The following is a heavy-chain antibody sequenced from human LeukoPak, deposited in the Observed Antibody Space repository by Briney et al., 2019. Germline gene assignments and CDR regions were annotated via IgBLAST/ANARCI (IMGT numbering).Heavy chain of an antibody. CDR2: ISSSGSTI. CDR1: GFTFSSYE. V-gene: IGHV3-48*03. CDR3: ARETYYYDSSGYYWSDP. J-gene: IGHJ5*02. D-gene: IGHD3-22*01. Sequence: GGSLRLSCAASGFTFSSYEMNWVRQAPGKGLEWVSYISSSGSTIYYADSVKGRFTISRDNAKNSLYLQMNSLRAEDTAVYYCARETYYYDSSGYYWSDPWGQGTLVTVSS.